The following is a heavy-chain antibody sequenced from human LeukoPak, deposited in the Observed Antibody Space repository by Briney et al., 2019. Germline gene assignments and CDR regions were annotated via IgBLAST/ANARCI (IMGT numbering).Heavy chain of an antibody. D-gene: IGHD3-22*01. J-gene: IGHJ4*02. CDR1: GGSISSSSYY. Sequence: PSETLSLTCTVSGGSISSSSYYWGWIRQPPGKGLEWIGSIYYSGSTYYNPSLKSRVTISVDKSKNQFPLKLSSVTAADTAVYYCARDSLSNYYDSSGYYLPFDYWGQGTLVTVSS. V-gene: IGHV4-39*06. CDR3: ARDSLSNYYDSSGYYLPFDY. CDR2: IYYSGST.